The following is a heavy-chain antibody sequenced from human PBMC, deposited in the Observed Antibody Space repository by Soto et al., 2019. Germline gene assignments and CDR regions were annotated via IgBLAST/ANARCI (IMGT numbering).Heavy chain of an antibody. CDR2: INRHGDST. D-gene: IGHD4-17*01. J-gene: IGHJ4*02. CDR1: GFGFDEYG. V-gene: IGHV3-20*04. CDR3: ARDHRWGYEYGDYGDS. Sequence: EVYMVESGGGVVRPGGSLRLSCAASGFGFDEYGMSWVRQGPGKGLEWVSGINRHGDSTSYADSVKGRFTISRDNAKNSLYLQMNGLRVEDTAFYYCARDHRWGYEYGDYGDSWGQGTLVTVSS.